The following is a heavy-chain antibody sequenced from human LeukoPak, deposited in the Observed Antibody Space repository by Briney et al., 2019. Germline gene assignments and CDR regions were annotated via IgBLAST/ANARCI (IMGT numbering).Heavy chain of an antibody. J-gene: IGHJ6*03. CDR1: GFTFTSYA. Sequence: GGSLRLSCAASGFTFTSYAMHWVRQAPGKGLEWVADISYVGSNKYYADSVKGRFTISRDNSKNTLYLQMNSLRAEDTAVYYCARDALTSKRGKGYYYYYMDVWGKGTTVTVSS. V-gene: IGHV3-30*04. CDR2: ISYVGSNK. D-gene: IGHD3-10*01. CDR3: ARDALTSKRGKGYYYYYMDV.